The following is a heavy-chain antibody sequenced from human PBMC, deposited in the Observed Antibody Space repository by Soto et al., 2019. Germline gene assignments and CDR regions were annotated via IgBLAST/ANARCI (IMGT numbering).Heavy chain of an antibody. CDR3: ARSGGLQHIDY. V-gene: IGHV4-59*08. CDR1: GGSVTNYY. CDR2: IYYTGST. J-gene: IGHJ4*02. Sequence: SETLSLTCSVSGGSVTNYYWSWIRQPPGKGLEWIGYIYYTGSTNYNPSLKSRVTISVDTSKNHFSLNLSSVTAADTAVHYCARSGGLQHIDYWGQGTLVTVSS. D-gene: IGHD4-4*01.